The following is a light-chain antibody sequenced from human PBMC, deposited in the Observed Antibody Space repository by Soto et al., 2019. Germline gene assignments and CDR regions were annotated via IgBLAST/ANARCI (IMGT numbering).Light chain of an antibody. J-gene: IGKJ4*01. Sequence: EIVLTQSPATLSLSPGERATLSCRASQSVSSYLAWYQQKPGQAPRLLIHDASYRATGIPARFSGSGSGTDFTLTISRLEPEDFAVYYCQQRSNWPPLTFGGGTKVEIK. CDR1: QSVSSY. V-gene: IGKV3-11*01. CDR3: QQRSNWPPLT. CDR2: DAS.